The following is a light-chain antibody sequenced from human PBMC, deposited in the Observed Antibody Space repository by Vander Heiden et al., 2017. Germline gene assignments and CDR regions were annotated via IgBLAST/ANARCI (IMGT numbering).Light chain of an antibody. Sequence: AIRMTQSPSSLSASTGGKVTITCRASQGISSYLAWYQQKPGKAPRLLIYAASTLQSGVPSRFSGSGSGTDFTLTISCLQSEDFATYYCQQYYSYPSSFGQGTKVEIK. V-gene: IGKV1-8*01. J-gene: IGKJ1*01. CDR3: QQYYSYPSS. CDR1: QGISSY. CDR2: AAS.